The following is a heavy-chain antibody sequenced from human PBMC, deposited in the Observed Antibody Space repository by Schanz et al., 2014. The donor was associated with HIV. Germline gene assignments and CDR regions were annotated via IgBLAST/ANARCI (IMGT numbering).Heavy chain of an antibody. Sequence: QVQLVQSGAEVQKPGSSVPVSCKASGGSFSSFSITWVRQAPGQGLEWMGGIIPMFGSANYAQKFLGRVTISADESTSTGYMDLSNLRSDDTAVYYCATCLITIGCSSWGQGTLVTVSS. V-gene: IGHV1-69*01. CDR3: ATCLITIGCSS. D-gene: IGHD1-1*01. CDR1: GGSFSSFS. J-gene: IGHJ5*02. CDR2: IIPMFGSA.